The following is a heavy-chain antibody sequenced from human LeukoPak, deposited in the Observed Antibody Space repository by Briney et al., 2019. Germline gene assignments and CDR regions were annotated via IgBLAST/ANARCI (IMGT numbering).Heavy chain of an antibody. CDR1: GLTFSSYA. CDR2: ISGSGGRT. Sequence: QSGGSLRLSCAASGLTFSSYAMSWVRQAPGKGLVWGSAISGSGGRTYYADSVKGRFTISRDNSKNTLYLQMNSLRAEDTALYYCAKDIFIAGHNASPRYYYYGMDVWGQGTTVTVSS. J-gene: IGHJ6*02. CDR3: AKDIFIAGHNASPRYYYYGMDV. D-gene: IGHD3-16*02. V-gene: IGHV3-23*01.